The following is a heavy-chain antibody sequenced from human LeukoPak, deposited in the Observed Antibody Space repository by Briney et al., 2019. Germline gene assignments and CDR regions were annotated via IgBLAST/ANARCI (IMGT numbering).Heavy chain of an antibody. CDR1: GFTFSSYG. D-gene: IGHD2-2*01. V-gene: IGHV3-33*06. CDR3: AKQEDCSSTSCYWAPFDY. J-gene: IGHJ4*02. CDR2: IWYDGSNK. Sequence: GGSLRPSCAASGFTFSSYGMHWVRQALGKGLEWVAVIWYDGSNKYYADSVKGRFTISRDNSKNTLYLQMNSLRAEDTAVYYCAKQEDCSSTSCYWAPFDYWGQGTLVTVSS.